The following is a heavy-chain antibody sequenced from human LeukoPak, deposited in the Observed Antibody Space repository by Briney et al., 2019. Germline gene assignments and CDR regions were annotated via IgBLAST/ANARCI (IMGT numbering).Heavy chain of an antibody. CDR1: RFTFTTFSDYV. D-gene: IGHD3-22*01. V-gene: IGHV3-30*09. CDR2: VSYDGGSE. CDR3: ASNFYDVGGYYYRTPVQY. J-gene: IGHJ4*02. Sequence: GGSLRLSCAASRFTFTTFSDYVMHWARQASGKGLEWVAAVSYDGGSEYYADSVKGRFAVSRDNSKNTLYLQMRSLRPEDTAVYYCASNFYDVGGYYYRTPVQYWGQGTPVTVSS.